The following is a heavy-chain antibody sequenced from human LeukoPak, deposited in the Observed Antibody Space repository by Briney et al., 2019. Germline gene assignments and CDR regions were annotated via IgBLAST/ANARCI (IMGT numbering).Heavy chain of an antibody. CDR1: GFTFSDYS. D-gene: IGHD5-24*01. V-gene: IGHV3-48*01. CDR2: IGIDSGNT. J-gene: IGHJ4*02. CDR3: ARDYKYAFDN. Sequence: GGSLRLSCAASGFTFSDYSMNWVRQAPGKGLEWISYIGIDSGNTNYADSVKGRFTISGDKAQNSLYLQMNSLRVEDTAVYYCARDYKYAFDNWGQGTLVTVSS.